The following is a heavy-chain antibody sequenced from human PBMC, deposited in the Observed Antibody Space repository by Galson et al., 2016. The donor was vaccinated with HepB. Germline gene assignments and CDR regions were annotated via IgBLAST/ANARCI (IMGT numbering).Heavy chain of an antibody. CDR1: GGSFSSYY. D-gene: IGHD2-2*01. CDR2: INHSGST. J-gene: IGHJ6*02. Sequence: SETLSLTCAVYGGSFSSYYWSWIRQPPGKGLEWIGEINHSGSTNYNPSLKSRVTISVDTSKKWISLKLTSVTAADTAFYYCARDRKPARMRADYYYGMDVWGQRTTDAVS. CDR3: ARDRKPARMRADYYYGMDV. V-gene: IGHV4-34*01.